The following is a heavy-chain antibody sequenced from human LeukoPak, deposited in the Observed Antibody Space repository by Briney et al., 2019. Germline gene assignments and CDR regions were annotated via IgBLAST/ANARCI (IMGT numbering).Heavy chain of an antibody. CDR2: ISYDGSNK. Sequence: GGSLRLSCAASGLTFSYYGMHWVRQAPGKGLEWLAVISYDGSNKYYADSVKGRFAISRDNSKYTLYLQMSSLRAEDTAVYYCAKDNYDSSGYPDYWGQGTLVTVSS. V-gene: IGHV3-30*18. CDR3: AKDNYDSSGYPDY. J-gene: IGHJ4*02. CDR1: GLTFSYYG. D-gene: IGHD3-22*01.